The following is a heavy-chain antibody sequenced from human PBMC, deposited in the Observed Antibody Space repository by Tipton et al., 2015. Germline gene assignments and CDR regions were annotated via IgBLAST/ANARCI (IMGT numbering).Heavy chain of an antibody. Sequence: QLVQSGAGVKKPGASVKVSCKASGYTFTGYYMHWVRKAPGQGLEWMGWINPNSCGTNYAQKFQGSVTMTRDTSISTAYMELSRLRSDDTAVYYCARDHPNWGGSMDVWGQGTTVTVSS. D-gene: IGHD7-27*01. J-gene: IGHJ6*02. CDR1: GYTFTGYY. CDR2: INPNSCGT. V-gene: IGHV1-2*02. CDR3: ARDHPNWGGSMDV.